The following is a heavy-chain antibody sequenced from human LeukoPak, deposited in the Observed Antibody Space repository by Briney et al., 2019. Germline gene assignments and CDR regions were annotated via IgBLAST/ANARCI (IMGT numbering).Heavy chain of an antibody. CDR2: INHSGST. D-gene: IGHD3-22*01. CDR3: ARGHKWSNYYDSSGYSDYFQH. Sequence: PETLSLTCAVYGGSFSGYYWSWIRQPPGKGLEWIGEINHSGSTNYNPSLKSRVTISVDTSKNQFSLKLSSVTAADTAVYYCARGHKWSNYYDSSGYSDYFQHWGQGTLVTVSS. CDR1: GGSFSGYY. V-gene: IGHV4-34*01. J-gene: IGHJ1*01.